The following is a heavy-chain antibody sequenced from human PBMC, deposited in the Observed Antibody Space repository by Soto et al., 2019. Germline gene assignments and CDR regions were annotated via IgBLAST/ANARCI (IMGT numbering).Heavy chain of an antibody. J-gene: IGHJ4*02. CDR1: GFTFSDYY. Sequence: QVQLVESGGGLVKPGGSLRLSCAASGFTFSDYYMSWIRQAPGKGLEWVSYISSSSSYTNYADSVKGRFTISRDNAKNSLYLQMNSLRAEDTAVYYCARSLYYVHTPDYWGQGTLVTVSS. D-gene: IGHD3-10*02. CDR2: ISSSSSYT. CDR3: ARSLYYVHTPDY. V-gene: IGHV3-11*06.